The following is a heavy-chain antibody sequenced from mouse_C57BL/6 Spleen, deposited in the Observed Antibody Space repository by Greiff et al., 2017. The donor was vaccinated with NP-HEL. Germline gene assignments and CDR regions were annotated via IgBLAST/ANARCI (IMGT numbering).Heavy chain of an antibody. CDR3: AFITTVEDYFDY. D-gene: IGHD1-1*01. Sequence: EVQLQQSGPELVKPGASVKMSCKASGYTFTDYNMHWVKQSHGKSLEWIGYINPNNGGTSYNQKFKGKATLTVNKSSSTAYMELRSLTSEDSAVYYCAFITTVEDYFDYWGQGTTLTVSS. CDR1: GYTFTDYN. V-gene: IGHV1-22*01. J-gene: IGHJ2*01. CDR2: INPNNGGT.